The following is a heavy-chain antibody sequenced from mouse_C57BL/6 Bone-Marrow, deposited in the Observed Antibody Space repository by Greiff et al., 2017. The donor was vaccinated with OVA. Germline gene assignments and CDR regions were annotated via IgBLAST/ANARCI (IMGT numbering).Heavy chain of an antibody. CDR2: IWTGGGT. V-gene: IGHV2-9-1*01. CDR3: ASHYYGSYYFDY. Sequence: VKVVESGPGLVAPSQSLSITCTVSGFSLTSYAISWVRQPPGKGLEWLGVIWTGGGTNYNSALISRLSISKDNSTSQFFLTMHSLQTDDTAKYYCASHYYGSYYFDYWGQGTTLTVSS. CDR1: GFSLTSYA. J-gene: IGHJ2*01. D-gene: IGHD1-2*01.